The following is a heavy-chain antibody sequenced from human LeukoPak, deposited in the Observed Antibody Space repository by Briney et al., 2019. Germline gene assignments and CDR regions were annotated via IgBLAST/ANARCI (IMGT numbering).Heavy chain of an antibody. D-gene: IGHD4-23*01. J-gene: IGHJ4*02. Sequence: GGSLRLSCAASGFTSRSYWMNWVRLAPEKGLEWVANIKGDGGEKYVASVEGRFTISRDNAKNSLYLQMNSLSAEDTGVYYCVRDNRWASDYWGQGTMVTV. V-gene: IGHV3-7*01. CDR3: VRDNRWASDY. CDR1: GFTSRSYW. CDR2: IKGDGGEK.